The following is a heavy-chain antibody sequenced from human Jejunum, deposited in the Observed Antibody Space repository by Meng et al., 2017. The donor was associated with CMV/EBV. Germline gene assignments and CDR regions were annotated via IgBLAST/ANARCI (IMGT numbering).Heavy chain of an antibody. J-gene: IGHJ3*01. V-gene: IGHV3-7*01. CDR3: GFALTTLGTFIRDRTKVVLDV. D-gene: IGHD3-3*01. Sequence: MKCVRQAPGKGLDWVANISQDGSEKFYVDSVKGRVTISRDNVKKSLYLQMNSVTAADTAVYQCGFALTTLGTFIRDRTKVVLDVWGPETMVTVSS. CDR2: ISQDGSEK.